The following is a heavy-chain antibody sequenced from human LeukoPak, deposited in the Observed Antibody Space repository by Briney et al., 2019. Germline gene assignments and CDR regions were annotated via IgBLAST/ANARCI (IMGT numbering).Heavy chain of an antibody. CDR2: VFNGGST. V-gene: IGHV4-59*01. D-gene: IGHD3-10*01. CDR1: GDSISTYY. J-gene: IGHJ4*02. Sequence: SETLSLTCSVSGDSISTYYWSWIRQSPGKGLEWIGYVFNGGSTNYNPSLNSRVTMSLDTSRAQFSLRLSSVTAADTAIYYCASRPADTTWYGVFDYWSQGTLVTVSS. CDR3: ASRPADTTWYGVFDY.